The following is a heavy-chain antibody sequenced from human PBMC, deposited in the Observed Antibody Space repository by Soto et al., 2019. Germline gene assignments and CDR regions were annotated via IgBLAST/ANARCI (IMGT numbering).Heavy chain of an antibody. J-gene: IGHJ6*02. CDR3: ARPGDYELPVMDV. V-gene: IGHV3-66*04. CDR1: GFTVSSNY. CDR2: IYSGGST. Sequence: EVQLVESGGGLVQPGGSLRLSCAASGFTVSSNYMSWVRQAPGKGLEWVSVIYSGGSTYYADSVKGRFTISRDNSKYTLFLHMNTLRAEATAVYYCARPGDYELPVMDVWGHGTTVTVSS. D-gene: IGHD3-16*01.